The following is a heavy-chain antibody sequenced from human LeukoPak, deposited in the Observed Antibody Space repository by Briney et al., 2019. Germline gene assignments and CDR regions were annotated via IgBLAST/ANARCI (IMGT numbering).Heavy chain of an antibody. V-gene: IGHV3-30-3*01. J-gene: IGHJ4*02. Sequence: GGSLRLSCAASGFTFSSHAMHWVRQAPGKGLEWVAVISYDGSNKYYADSVKGRFTISRDNSKNTLSLQMNSLRVEDTAVYYCARDHYYGSGSYYGEYYFDYWGQGTLVTVSS. D-gene: IGHD3-10*01. CDR2: ISYDGSNK. CDR3: ARDHYYGSGSYYGEYYFDY. CDR1: GFTFSSHA.